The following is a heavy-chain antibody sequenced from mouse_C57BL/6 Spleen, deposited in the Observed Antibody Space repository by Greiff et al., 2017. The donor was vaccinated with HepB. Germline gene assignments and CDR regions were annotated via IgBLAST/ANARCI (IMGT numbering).Heavy chain of an antibody. D-gene: IGHD2-3*01. V-gene: IGHV1-26*01. Sequence: EVQLQQSGPELVKPGASVKISCKASGYTFTDYYMNWVKQSHGKSLEWIGDINPNNGGTSYNQKFKGKATLTVDKSSSTAYMELRSLTSEDSSVYYCAREGALDGYYPFDYWGQGTTLTVSS. CDR1: GYTFTDYY. CDR3: AREGALDGYYPFDY. J-gene: IGHJ2*01. CDR2: INPNNGGT.